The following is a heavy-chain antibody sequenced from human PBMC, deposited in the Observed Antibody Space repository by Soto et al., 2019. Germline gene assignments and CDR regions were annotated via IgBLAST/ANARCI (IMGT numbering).Heavy chain of an antibody. CDR1: GGSISSGGYY. Sequence: SETLSLTCTVSGGSISSGGYYWSWIRQHPGKGLEWIGYIYYSGSTYYNPSLKSRVTISVETSKNQFSLKLSSVTAADTAVYYCARHGYCGGDCYFGIHYGMDVWGQGTTVTVSS. V-gene: IGHV4-31*03. J-gene: IGHJ6*02. D-gene: IGHD2-21*02. CDR2: IYYSGST. CDR3: ARHGYCGGDCYFGIHYGMDV.